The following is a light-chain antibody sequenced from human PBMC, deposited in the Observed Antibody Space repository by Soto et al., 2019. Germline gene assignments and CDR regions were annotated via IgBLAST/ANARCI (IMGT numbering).Light chain of an antibody. J-gene: IGKJ1*01. CDR3: QHYNSYSEA. V-gene: IGKV3-15*01. Sequence: EIVMTQSPATLSVSPGERATLSCRASQNVRSNLAWYQQKPGQAPRLLIYGASTRATGIPARFSGRGSGTEFTLTISSLQPDDFATYYCQHYNSYSEAFGQGTKVDIK. CDR1: QNVRSN. CDR2: GAS.